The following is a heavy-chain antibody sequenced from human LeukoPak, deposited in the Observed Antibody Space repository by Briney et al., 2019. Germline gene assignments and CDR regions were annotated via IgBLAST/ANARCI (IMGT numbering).Heavy chain of an antibody. V-gene: IGHV3-53*05. CDR3: ARQEVVAATYDY. Sequence: SGGSLRLSCAASGFTVSSNYMSWVRQAPGKGLEWVSVIYSGGSTYYADSVKGRFTISRDNSKNTLYLQMNSLRAEDTAVYYCARQEVVAATYDYWGQGTLVTVSS. CDR2: IYSGGST. J-gene: IGHJ4*02. D-gene: IGHD2-15*01. CDR1: GFTVSSNY.